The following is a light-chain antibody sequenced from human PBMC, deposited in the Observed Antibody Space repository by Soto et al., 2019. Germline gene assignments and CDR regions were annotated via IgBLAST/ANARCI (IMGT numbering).Light chain of an antibody. CDR1: SSDVGGYNY. J-gene: IGLJ1*01. CDR2: EVS. V-gene: IGLV2-14*01. CDR3: SSYTSSRTDV. Sequence: QSALTQPASVSGSPGQSITISCTGTSSDVGGYNYVSWYQQHPGKAPKLMIYEVSNRPSGVSNRFSGSKSGNTASLTISGLQAEDVADYYCSSYTSSRTDVFGTGTKVTVL.